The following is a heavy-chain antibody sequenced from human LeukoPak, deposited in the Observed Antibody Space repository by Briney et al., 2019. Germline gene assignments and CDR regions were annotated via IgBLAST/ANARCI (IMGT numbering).Heavy chain of an antibody. CDR1: GYTLTGYY. Sequence: ASVKVSCKASGYTLTGYYMHWVRQAPGQGLEWMGWINPKSGGTNYAQKFQGRVTMSRDTSISTAYMELSRLRSDDTAVYYCARYNSGWPFDYWGQGTLVTVSS. D-gene: IGHD6-19*01. V-gene: IGHV1-2*02. J-gene: IGHJ4*02. CDR3: ARYNSGWPFDY. CDR2: INPKSGGT.